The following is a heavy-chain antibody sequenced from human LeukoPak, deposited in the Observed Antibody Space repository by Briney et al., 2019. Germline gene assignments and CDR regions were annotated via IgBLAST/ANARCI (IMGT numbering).Heavy chain of an antibody. CDR2: IYPGDSDT. D-gene: IGHD4-11*01. J-gene: IGHJ3*02. V-gene: IGHV5-51*01. CDR1: GYSFTSYW. Sequence: GESLKISCKGSGYSFTSYWIGWVRQMPGKGLEWMGLIYPGDSDTRYSPSFQGQVTISADKSISTAYLQWSSLKASDTAIYYCARLESSDYTEDAFDIWGQGTMVTVSS. CDR3: ARLESSDYTEDAFDI.